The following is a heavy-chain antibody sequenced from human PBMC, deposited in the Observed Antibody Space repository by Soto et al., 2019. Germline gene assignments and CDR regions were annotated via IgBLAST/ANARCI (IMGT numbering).Heavy chain of an antibody. CDR2: INPNSGGT. J-gene: IGHJ6*03. CDR3: ARAGCGGDCYPYYYYMDV. CDR1: GYTFTSYG. V-gene: IGHV1-2*04. Sequence: ASVKVSCKASGYTFTSYGISWVRQAPGQGLEWMGWINPNSGGTNYAQKSQGWVTMTRDTSISTAYMELSRLRSDDTAVYYCARAGCGGDCYPYYYYMDVWGKGTTVTVSS. D-gene: IGHD2-21*01.